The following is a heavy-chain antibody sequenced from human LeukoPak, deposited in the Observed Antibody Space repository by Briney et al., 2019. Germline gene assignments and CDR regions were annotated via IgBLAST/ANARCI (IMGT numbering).Heavy chain of an antibody. Sequence: GASVKVSCKASGYTFTSYYMHWVRQAPGQGLEWMGIINPSGGSTSYAQKFQGRVTMTRDMSTSTVYMELSSLRSEDTAVYYCARDLLSIAAWVNWFDPWGQGTLVTVSS. D-gene: IGHD6-6*01. CDR2: INPSGGST. CDR3: ARDLLSIAAWVNWFDP. J-gene: IGHJ5*02. V-gene: IGHV1-46*01. CDR1: GYTFTSYY.